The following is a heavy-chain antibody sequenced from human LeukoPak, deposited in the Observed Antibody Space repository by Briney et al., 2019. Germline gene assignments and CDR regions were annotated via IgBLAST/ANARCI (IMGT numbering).Heavy chain of an antibody. Sequence: ASVKILCTASGYRFTSYYVNWLRQAPGQGLEWMGIINPNGGGTTYTGKFQGRVSMTRDTSTSTVYMELSSLRPDDTAIYYCARDPISSNWPRGHFFDPWGQGTLVTVSS. J-gene: IGHJ5*02. D-gene: IGHD3-3*02. CDR2: INPNGGGT. CDR3: ARDPISSNWPRGHFFDP. V-gene: IGHV1-46*01. CDR1: GYRFTSYY.